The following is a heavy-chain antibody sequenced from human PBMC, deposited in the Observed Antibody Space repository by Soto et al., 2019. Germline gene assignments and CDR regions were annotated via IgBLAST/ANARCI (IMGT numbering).Heavy chain of an antibody. CDR2: IWYDGSNK. Sequence: GGSLRLSCAASGFTFSSYGMHWVRQAPGKGLEWVAVIWYDGSNKYYADSVKGRFTISRDNSKNTLYLQMNSLRAEDTAVYYCARVXRGPSSRKYYYYYGMDVWGPGTTVTVSS. D-gene: IGHD6-13*01. J-gene: IGHJ6*02. CDR1: GFTFSSYG. V-gene: IGHV3-33*01. CDR3: ARVXRGPSSRKYYYYYGMDV.